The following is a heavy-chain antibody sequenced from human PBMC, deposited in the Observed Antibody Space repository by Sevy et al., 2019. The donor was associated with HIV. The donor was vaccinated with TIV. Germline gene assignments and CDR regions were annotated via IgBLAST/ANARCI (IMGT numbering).Heavy chain of an antibody. Sequence: ASVKVSCKASGGTFSSYAISWVRQAPGQGLEWMGGIIPIFGTANYAQKFQGRVTITADESTSTAYMELSSLRSEDTAVYYCARVIDYYDSSGYYYYGMDVWGQGTTVTVSS. D-gene: IGHD3-22*01. V-gene: IGHV1-69*13. CDR2: IIPIFGTA. CDR3: ARVIDYYDSSGYYYYGMDV. CDR1: GGTFSSYA. J-gene: IGHJ6*02.